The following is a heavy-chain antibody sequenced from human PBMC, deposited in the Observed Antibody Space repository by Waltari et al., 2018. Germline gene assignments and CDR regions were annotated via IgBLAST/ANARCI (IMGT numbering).Heavy chain of an antibody. CDR3: ASDPGFANGMDG. V-gene: IGHV3-53*01. J-gene: IGHJ6*02. CDR2: TKGGGNT. Sequence: EVQLVESGGGLIQPGGSLRLPCAASGFIVSNNYMSWVRQAPGKGLEWVSVTKGGGNTFYSDSVKGRFTISTDDSSNTLSLQMNSLRVEDTAVYYCASDPGFANGMDGWGQGTTVTVSS. CDR1: GFIVSNNY.